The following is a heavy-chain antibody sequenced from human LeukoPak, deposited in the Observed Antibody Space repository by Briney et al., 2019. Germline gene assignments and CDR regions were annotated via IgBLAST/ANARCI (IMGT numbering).Heavy chain of an antibody. J-gene: IGHJ5*02. CDR2: IYYSGST. D-gene: IGHD2-2*02. CDR1: GGSISYYY. V-gene: IGHV4-59*01. CDR3: ARGPIVVVPAAIRNNWFDP. Sequence: PSETLSLTCTVSGGSISYYYWSWIRQPPGKGLEWIGYIYYSGSTNYNPSLKSRVTISVDTSKNQFSLKLSSVTAADTAVYYCARGPIVVVPAAIRNNWFDPWGQGTLVTVSS.